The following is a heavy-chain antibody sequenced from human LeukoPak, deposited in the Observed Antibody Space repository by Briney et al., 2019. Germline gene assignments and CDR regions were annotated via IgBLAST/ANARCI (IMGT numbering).Heavy chain of an antibody. CDR3: AKGAYDYIELAYCDS. Sequence: RGSLRLSCAPSGFSSSAYWMSSGREAPGKGVGWGSVLIGSSGSTDYADSVEGRFTMSRDNSKNTVFLHMNSLRAEDTAIYFCAKGAYDYIELAYCDSWGQGTLVTVSS. D-gene: IGHD5-12*01. CDR2: LIGSSGST. CDR1: GFSSSAYW. J-gene: IGHJ4*02. V-gene: IGHV3-23*01.